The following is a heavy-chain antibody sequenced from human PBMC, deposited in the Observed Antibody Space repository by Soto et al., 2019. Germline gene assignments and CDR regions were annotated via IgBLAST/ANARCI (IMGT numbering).Heavy chain of an antibody. CDR2: IDSNGIMT. Sequence: WGSLRLSCAASGFTFSGYWMHWVRQVPGKGMEWVSKIDSNGIMTDYADSVKGRFTISRDNAKNSLYLQMNGLRAEDTAVYHCASLSAPVDYWGQGTLVTVSS. D-gene: IGHD2-2*01. CDR1: GFTFSGYW. J-gene: IGHJ4*01. CDR3: ASLSAPVDY. V-gene: IGHV3-74*01.